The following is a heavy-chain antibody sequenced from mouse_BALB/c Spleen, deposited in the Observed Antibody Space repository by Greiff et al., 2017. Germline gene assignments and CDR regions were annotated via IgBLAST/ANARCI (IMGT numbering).Heavy chain of an antibody. D-gene: IGHD2-4*01. Sequence: QVQLQQSGAELVRPGSSVKISCKASGYAFSSYWMNWVKQRPGQGLEWIGQIYPGDGDTNYNGKFKGKATLTADKSSSTAYMQLSSLTSEDSAVYCCARGNDYAGFAYWGQGTLVTVSA. CDR2: IYPGDGDT. CDR3: ARGNDYAGFAY. V-gene: IGHV1-80*01. J-gene: IGHJ3*01. CDR1: GYAFSSYW.